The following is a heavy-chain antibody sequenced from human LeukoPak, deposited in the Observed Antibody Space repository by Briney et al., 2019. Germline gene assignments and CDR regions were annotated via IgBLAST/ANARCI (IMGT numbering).Heavy chain of an antibody. V-gene: IGHV1-18*01. Sequence: ASVKVSCKASGYTFTSDGISWVRQAPGQGLEWMVCTSAYNGKTNYAQKLQGSVTMTTDTSTSTAYMELRSLRSDDTAVYYCARGTVDIVATTHNWFDPWGQGTLVTVSS. CDR1: GYTFTSDG. J-gene: IGHJ5*02. CDR3: ARGTVDIVATTHNWFDP. D-gene: IGHD5-12*01. CDR2: TSAYNGKT.